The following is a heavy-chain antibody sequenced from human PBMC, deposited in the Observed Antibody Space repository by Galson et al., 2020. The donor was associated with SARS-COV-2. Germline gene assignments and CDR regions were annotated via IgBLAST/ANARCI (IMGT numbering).Heavy chain of an antibody. D-gene: IGHD6-13*01. Sequence: GESLKISCAASGFSFSSYGMHWVRQAPGKGLEWVAVISYDGSNKYYGDSVKGRFTISRDNSKNTLYLQMNSLRTEDTAVYYCAKIRASSPLFYYGMDVWGQGTTVTVSS. J-gene: IGHJ6*02. V-gene: IGHV3-30*18. CDR2: ISYDGSNK. CDR1: GFSFSSYG. CDR3: AKIRASSPLFYYGMDV.